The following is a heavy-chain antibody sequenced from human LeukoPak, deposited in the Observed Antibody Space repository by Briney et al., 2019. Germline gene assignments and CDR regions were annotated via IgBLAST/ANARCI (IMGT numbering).Heavy chain of an antibody. V-gene: IGHV1-8*01. CDR2: MNPNSGNT. J-gene: IGHJ4*02. CDR1: GYTFTSYD. CDR3: ARTPLHGSGSPLGVDY. D-gene: IGHD3-10*01. Sequence: ASVKVSCKASGYTFTSYDINWVRQATGQGLEWMGYMNPNSGNTGYAQKFQGRVTMTRNTSINTAYMELRSLRSDDTAVYYCARTPLHGSGSPLGVDYWGQGTLVTVSS.